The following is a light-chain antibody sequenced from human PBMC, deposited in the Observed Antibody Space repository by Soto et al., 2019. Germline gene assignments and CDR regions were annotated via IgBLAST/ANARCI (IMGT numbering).Light chain of an antibody. CDR1: QSVSSS. CDR2: GAS. CDR3: QQYNNWPPET. V-gene: IGKV3-15*01. J-gene: IGKJ1*01. Sequence: EIVMTQAPAILSVSSGERAPLPFWASQSVSSSLAWYQQKPGPAPRHLMYGASTRATGIPARFSGSGSGTEFTLTISSLQSEDFAVYYCQQYNNWPPETFGQGTKVDIK.